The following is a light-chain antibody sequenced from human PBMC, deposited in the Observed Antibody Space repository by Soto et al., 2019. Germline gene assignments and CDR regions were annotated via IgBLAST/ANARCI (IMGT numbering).Light chain of an antibody. CDR1: SSNIESNF. Sequence: QSVLTQPPSASGTPGQRVTISCSGSSSNIESNFVYWYQQFPGTAPRLLIYRNNQRTSGVPDRFSGSKSGTSASLAISALRSEDEADYYCTVWDDSLRGRLFGGGTKLTV. V-gene: IGLV1-47*01. J-gene: IGLJ2*01. CDR2: RNN. CDR3: TVWDDSLRGRL.